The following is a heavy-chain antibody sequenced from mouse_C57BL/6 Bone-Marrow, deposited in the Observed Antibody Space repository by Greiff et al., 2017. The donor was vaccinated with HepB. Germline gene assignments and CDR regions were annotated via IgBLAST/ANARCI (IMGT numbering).Heavy chain of an antibody. CDR1: GYSITSGYY. V-gene: IGHV3-6*01. CDR2: ISYDGSN. J-gene: IGHJ2*01. Sequence: EVKLLESGPGLVKPSQSLSLTCSVTGYSITSGYYWNWIRQFPGNKLEWMGYISYDGSNNYNPSLKNRISITRDTSKNQFFLKLNSVTTEDTATYYCAKDVYVFDYGGQGTTLTVSS. D-gene: IGHD2-12*01. CDR3: AKDVYVFDY.